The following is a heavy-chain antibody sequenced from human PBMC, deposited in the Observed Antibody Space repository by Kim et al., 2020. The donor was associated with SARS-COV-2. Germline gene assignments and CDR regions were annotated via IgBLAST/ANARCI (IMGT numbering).Heavy chain of an antibody. CDR3: ARAQLRILDYGMDV. Sequence: GGSLRLSCAASGFTFSSYEMNWVRQAPGKGLEWVSYISSSGSTIYYADSVKGRFTISRDNAKNSLYLQMNSLRAEDTAVYYCARAQLRILDYGMDVWGQGTTVTVSS. CDR1: GFTFSSYE. D-gene: IGHD3-3*01. CDR2: ISSSGSTI. V-gene: IGHV3-48*03. J-gene: IGHJ6*02.